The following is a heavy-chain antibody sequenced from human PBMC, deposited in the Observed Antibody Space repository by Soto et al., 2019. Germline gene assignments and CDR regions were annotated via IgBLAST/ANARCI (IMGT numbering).Heavy chain of an antibody. CDR2: IYSGGST. V-gene: IGHV3-66*01. J-gene: IGHJ6*02. CDR1: GFTVSSNY. D-gene: IGHD3-16*02. CDR3: ARDTLSQEGEAYYYYYGMDV. Sequence: GGSLRLSCAASGFTVSSNYMSLVRQAPGKGLEWVSVIYSGGSTYYADSVKGRFTISRDNSKNTLYLQMNSLRAEDTAVYYCARDTLSQEGEAYYYYYGMDVWGQGTTVTVSS.